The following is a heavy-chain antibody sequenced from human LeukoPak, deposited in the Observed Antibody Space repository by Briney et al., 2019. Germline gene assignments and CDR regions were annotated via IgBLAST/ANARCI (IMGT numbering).Heavy chain of an antibody. V-gene: IGHV3-30*02. D-gene: IGHD3-3*01. CDR2: IRHDGSNK. J-gene: IGHJ4*02. Sequence: PGGSLRLSCAASGFTFSSYGMHWVRQAPGKGLEWVAFIRHDGSNKYYADSVKGRFTISRDNSKNTLYLQMNSLRAEDTAVYYCAKDPYDFWSGYYFDYWGQGTLVTVSS. CDR1: GFTFSSYG. CDR3: AKDPYDFWSGYYFDY.